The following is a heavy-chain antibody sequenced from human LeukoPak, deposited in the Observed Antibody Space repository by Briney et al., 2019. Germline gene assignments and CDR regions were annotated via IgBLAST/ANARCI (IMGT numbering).Heavy chain of an antibody. CDR2: ISYDGSNE. J-gene: IGHJ4*02. Sequence: GGSLRLSCAASGFTFSSYVMHWVRQAPGKGLEWVAIISYDGSNEYYADSVKGRFTISRDNSKNTLYLQMNSLRAADTAVYYCARDSVEMAFDYWGQGTLVTVSS. CDR1: GFTFSSYV. D-gene: IGHD5-24*01. CDR3: ARDSVEMAFDY. V-gene: IGHV3-30*04.